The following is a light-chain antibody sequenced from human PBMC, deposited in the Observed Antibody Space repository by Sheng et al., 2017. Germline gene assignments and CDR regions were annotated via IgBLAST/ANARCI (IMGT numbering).Light chain of an antibody. CDR2: DAS. CDR3: QQSYNTRT. J-gene: IGKJ1*01. V-gene: IGKV1-39*01. CDR1: QSIRTF. Sequence: DIQMTQSPSSLSAFVGDRVTIICRASQSIRTFLNWYQQEPGKAPKLLIYDASNLQSGVPSRFSGSGSGTDFTLTISSLQPEDFATYYCQQSYNTRTFGQGTNGG.